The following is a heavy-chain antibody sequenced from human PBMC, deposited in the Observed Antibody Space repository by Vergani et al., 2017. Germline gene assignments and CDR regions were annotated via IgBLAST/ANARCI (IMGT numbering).Heavy chain of an antibody. CDR1: GGSFSGYY. D-gene: IGHD3-3*01. CDR3: ARGDCWSGYYKDAFDI. CDR2: INHSGST. J-gene: IGHJ3*02. Sequence: QVQLQQWGAGLLKPSETLSLTCAVYGGSFSGYYWSWIRQPPGKGLEWFGEINHSGSTNYNPSLNSRVTISVDTTNNQFSRKLSSVTAADTAVYYCARGDCWSGYYKDAFDIWGQGTMVTVSS. V-gene: IGHV4-34*01.